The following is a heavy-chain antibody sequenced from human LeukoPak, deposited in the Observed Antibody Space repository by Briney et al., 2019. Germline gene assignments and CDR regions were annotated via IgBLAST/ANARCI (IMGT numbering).Heavy chain of an antibody. Sequence: GGSLRLSCAASGFAFRNYYMDWIRQAPGKGLEWVAYISNSGTIIYYAESVKGRFTISRDNAKNSLYLQMNSLRAEDTAVYYCARDLLAYCGGDCPNWFDPWGQGTLVTVSS. V-gene: IGHV3-11*01. D-gene: IGHD2-21*02. J-gene: IGHJ5*02. CDR1: GFAFRNYY. CDR3: ARDLLAYCGGDCPNWFDP. CDR2: ISNSGTII.